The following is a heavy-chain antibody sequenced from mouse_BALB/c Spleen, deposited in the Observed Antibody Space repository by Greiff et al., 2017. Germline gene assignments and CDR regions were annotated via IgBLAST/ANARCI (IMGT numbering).Heavy chain of an antibody. D-gene: IGHD2-4*01. J-gene: IGHJ3*01. CDR1: GYTFTSYW. CDR3: ESGGGYDYDGEAWFAY. Sequence: VQLQQPGAELVRPGASVKLSCKASGYTFTSYWMNWVKQRPEQGLEWIGRIDPYDSETHYNQKFKDKAILTVDKSSSTAYMQLGSLTSADSAVYSVESGGGYDYDGEAWFAYWGQGTLVTVSA. CDR2: IDPYDSET. V-gene: IGHV1-74*01.